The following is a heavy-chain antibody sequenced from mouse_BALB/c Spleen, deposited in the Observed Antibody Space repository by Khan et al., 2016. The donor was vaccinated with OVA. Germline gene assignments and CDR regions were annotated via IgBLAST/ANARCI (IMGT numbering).Heavy chain of an antibody. CDR1: GYSITSDYA. CDR3: ARSIMAN. J-gene: IGHJ2*01. CDR2: ISYSGST. Sequence: EVQLQESGPGLVKPSQSLSLTCTVTGYSITSDYAWNWIRQFPGNKLEWMGYISYSGSTSYNPSLKSRISITRDTSKNQFFLQLNSVTTEDTATYYCARSIMANWGQGTILTVSS. V-gene: IGHV3-2*02.